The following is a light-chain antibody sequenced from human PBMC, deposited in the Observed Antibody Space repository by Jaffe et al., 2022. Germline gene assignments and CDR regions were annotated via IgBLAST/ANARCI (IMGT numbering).Light chain of an antibody. CDR2: AAS. V-gene: IGKV1-NL1*01. CDR1: QGIGKS. J-gene: IGKJ4*01. Sequence: DIQMTQSPSSLSASIGDTITITCRASQGIGKSLAWYQQKPGEAPKVLIYAASNLERGVPSRFSGSGSGTDYSLTISSLQPEDFVTYYCQHYYNSPVTFGGGTTLEVK. CDR3: QHYYNSPVT.